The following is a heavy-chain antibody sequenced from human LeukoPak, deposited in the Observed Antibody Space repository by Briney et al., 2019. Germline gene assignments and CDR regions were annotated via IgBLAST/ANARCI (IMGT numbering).Heavy chain of an antibody. CDR1: GGSISSSSYY. D-gene: IGHD6-13*01. V-gene: IGHV4-39*01. J-gene: IGHJ4*02. CDR3: ARLPSGYTSSLGVFDY. Sequence: SETLSLTCTVSGGSISSSSYYWRGIRQPPGKGLEWIGTIYYNGHTYYNPSLKSRVTISEDTSRNHFSITLSSVTAADTALYYCARLPSGYTSSLGVFDYWGQGTLVTASS. CDR2: IYYNGHT.